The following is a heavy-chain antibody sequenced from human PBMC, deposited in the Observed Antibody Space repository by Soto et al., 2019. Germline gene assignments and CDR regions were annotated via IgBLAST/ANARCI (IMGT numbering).Heavy chain of an antibody. D-gene: IGHD4-17*01. J-gene: IGHJ4*02. Sequence: EVQLLESGGALVQPGGSLRLSCAASGFTFSIYAMTWVRQAPGKGLEWVSGINNSGGETYYADSVKGRFTISRDNSKNTLYLQMNSLRAEDTAVYYCAKGVYGDYAWGQGTLVTVS. CDR1: GFTFSIYA. CDR2: INNSGGET. CDR3: AKGVYGDYA. V-gene: IGHV3-23*01.